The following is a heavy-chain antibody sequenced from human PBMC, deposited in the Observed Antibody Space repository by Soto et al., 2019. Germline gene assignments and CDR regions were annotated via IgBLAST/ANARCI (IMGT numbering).Heavy chain of an antibody. D-gene: IGHD3-16*01. CDR3: AREGGMARVFDY. J-gene: IGHJ4*02. V-gene: IGHV1-69*12. Sequence: QVQLVQSGAEVKKPGSSVKVSCKASGGTFSSYAISWVRQAPGQGLEWMGGIIPIFGTANYAQKFQGRVTIPADESTRPAYMELSSLRSEDTAVYYCAREGGMARVFDYWGQGTLVTVSS. CDR2: IIPIFGTA. CDR1: GGTFSSYA.